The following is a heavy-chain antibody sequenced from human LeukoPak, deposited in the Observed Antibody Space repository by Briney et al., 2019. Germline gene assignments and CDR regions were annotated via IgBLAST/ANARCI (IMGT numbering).Heavy chain of an antibody. V-gene: IGHV4-4*07. D-gene: IGHD2-2*02. J-gene: IGHJ5*02. CDR1: GGSISSYY. CDR2: IYTSGST. Sequence: SETLSLTCTVSGGSISSYYWSWIRQPAGEGLEWIGRIYTSGSTNYNPSLKSRVTMSVDTSKNQFSLKLSSVTAADTAVYYCARSGRRCASCYSWFDPWGQGTLVTVSS. CDR3: ARSGRRCASCYSWFDP.